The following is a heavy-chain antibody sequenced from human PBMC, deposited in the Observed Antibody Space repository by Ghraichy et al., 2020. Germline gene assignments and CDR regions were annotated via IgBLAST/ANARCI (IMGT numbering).Heavy chain of an antibody. D-gene: IGHD4-23*01. Sequence: GESLNISCKGSGYSFISYWIGWVRQMPGKGLEWMGIIYPGDSDTRYSPSFQGQVTISADKSISTAYLQWSSLKASDTAMYYCARYDYGGNSRDYFDYWGQGTVVTVSS. CDR3: ARYDYGGNSRDYFDY. CDR1: GYSFISYW. J-gene: IGHJ4*02. V-gene: IGHV5-51*01. CDR2: IYPGDSDT.